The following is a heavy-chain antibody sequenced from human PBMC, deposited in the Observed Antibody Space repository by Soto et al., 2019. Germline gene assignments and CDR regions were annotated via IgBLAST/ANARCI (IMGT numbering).Heavy chain of an antibody. CDR2: ISAYNGNT. CDR3: ARDLIAAAGYYYYGMDV. CDR1: GGTFTSYT. Sequence: ASEKVSCKASGGTFTSYTISWVRQAPGQGHEWMGKISAYNGNTNYAQKLQGRVTMTTDTSTSTAYMELRSLRSDDTAVYYCARDLIAAAGYYYYGMDVWGQGTTVTVSS. D-gene: IGHD6-13*01. V-gene: IGHV1-18*01. J-gene: IGHJ6*02.